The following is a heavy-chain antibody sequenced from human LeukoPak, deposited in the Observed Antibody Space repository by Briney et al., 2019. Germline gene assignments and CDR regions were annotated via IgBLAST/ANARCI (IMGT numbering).Heavy chain of an antibody. CDR2: IYSGGST. CDR1: GFTFDDYD. V-gene: IGHV3-53*01. CDR3: ASRDGSGRPDYYYYYYMDV. D-gene: IGHD3-10*01. J-gene: IGHJ6*03. Sequence: GGSLRLSCAASGFTFDDYDMSRVRQAPGKGLEWVSVIYSGGSTYYADSVKGRFTISRDNSKNTLYLQMNSLRAEDTAVYYCASRDGSGRPDYYYYYYMDVWGKGTTVTISS.